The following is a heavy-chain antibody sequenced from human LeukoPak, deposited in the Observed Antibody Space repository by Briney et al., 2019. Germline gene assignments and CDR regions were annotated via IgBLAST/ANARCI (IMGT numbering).Heavy chain of an antibody. V-gene: IGHV3-23*01. CDR3: AKAVGYNTYWYFDL. Sequence: PGGSLRLSCAASGFTFSDYYIFWIRQAPGKGLEWVSALSGSGGTTNYANSVKGRFTISRSNSKNTLYLQMNNLSVDDTAVYYCAKAVGYNTYWYFDLWGRGTLVTVSS. D-gene: IGHD5-24*01. CDR1: GFTFSDYY. J-gene: IGHJ2*01. CDR2: LSGSGGTT.